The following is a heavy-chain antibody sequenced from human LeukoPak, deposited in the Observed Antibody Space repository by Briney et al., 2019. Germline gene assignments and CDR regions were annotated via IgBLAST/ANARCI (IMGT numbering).Heavy chain of an antibody. D-gene: IGHD3-3*01. CDR2: IYYSGST. CDR1: GGSISSYY. CDR3: ARGIHGDFGSGYYTDYYYYMDV. J-gene: IGHJ6*03. V-gene: IGHV4-59*01. Sequence: SETLSLTCTVSGGSISSYYWSWIRQPPGKGLEWIGYIYYSGSTNYNPSLKSRVTISVDTSKNQFSLKLSSVTAADTAVYYCARGIHGDFGSGYYTDYYYYMDVWGKGTTVTVSS.